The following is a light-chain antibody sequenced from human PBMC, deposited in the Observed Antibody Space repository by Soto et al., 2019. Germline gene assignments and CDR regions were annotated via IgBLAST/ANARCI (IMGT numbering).Light chain of an antibody. J-gene: IGKJ4*01. CDR3: QQYGSPAT. V-gene: IGKV3-20*01. Sequence: EIVLTQSPGTLSLSPGERATLSCRASQSVSSSYLAWYQQKPGQAPRLLIYGASSRATGIPDRFSGSGSGTDFTLTTSRLEPEDFAVYYCQQYGSPATLGGGTKVDIK. CDR1: QSVSSSY. CDR2: GAS.